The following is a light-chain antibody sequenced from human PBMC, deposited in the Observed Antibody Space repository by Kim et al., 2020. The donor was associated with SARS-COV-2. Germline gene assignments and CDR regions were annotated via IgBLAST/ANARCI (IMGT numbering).Light chain of an antibody. V-gene: IGLV1-47*02. J-gene: IGLJ1*01. Sequence: YVSWYQQLPGTAPKLLIYSTNQRPSGVPDRFSASKSGTAASLAITGLRSEDEADYYCAAWDDSLSGSHVFGTGTKVTVL. CDR2: STN. CDR3: AAWDDSLSGSHV. CDR1: Y.